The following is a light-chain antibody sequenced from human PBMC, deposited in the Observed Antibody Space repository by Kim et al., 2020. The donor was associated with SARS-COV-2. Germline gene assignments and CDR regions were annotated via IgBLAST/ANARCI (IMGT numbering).Light chain of an antibody. CDR1: RSIINC. CDR3: QQKYRTSRFT. CDR2: AEA. Sequence: VGDKVATTCRGRRSIINCCEGYQQKQRKAPKLLSYAEATLQRGVSPRVGGSGAGADFTHPITSLQPQEFSTYYCQQKYRTSRFTFGRGTKVDIK. V-gene: IGKV1-39*01. J-gene: IGKJ3*01.